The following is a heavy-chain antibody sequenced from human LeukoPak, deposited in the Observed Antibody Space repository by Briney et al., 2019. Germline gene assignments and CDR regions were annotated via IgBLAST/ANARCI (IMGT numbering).Heavy chain of an antibody. J-gene: IGHJ5*02. Sequence: SVKVSFKASGGTFSSYAISWVRQAPGQGLEWMGRIIPIFGIANYAQKSQGRVTITADKSTSTAYMELSSLRSEDTAVYYCAKGREIAVAGFEDWFDPWGQGTLVTVSS. V-gene: IGHV1-69*10. D-gene: IGHD6-19*01. CDR2: IIPIFGIA. CDR1: GGTFSSYA. CDR3: AKGREIAVAGFEDWFDP.